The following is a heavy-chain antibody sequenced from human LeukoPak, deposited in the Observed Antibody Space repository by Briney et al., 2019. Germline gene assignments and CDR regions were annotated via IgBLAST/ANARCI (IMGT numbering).Heavy chain of an antibody. CDR1: GFTFSSYS. J-gene: IGHJ5*02. CDR3: ARDLGTDDSSGYYPNWFDP. D-gene: IGHD3-22*01. CDR2: ISSSSSYI. Sequence: PGGSLRLSCAASGFTFSSYSMNWVRQAPGKGLEWVSSISSSSSYIYYADSVKGRFTISRDNAKNPLYLQMNRLRAEDTAVYYCARDLGTDDSSGYYPNWFDPWGQGTLVTVSS. V-gene: IGHV3-21*01.